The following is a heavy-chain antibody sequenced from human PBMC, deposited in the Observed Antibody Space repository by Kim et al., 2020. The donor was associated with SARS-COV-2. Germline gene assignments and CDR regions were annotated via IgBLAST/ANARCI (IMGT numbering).Heavy chain of an antibody. CDR2: IYYSGST. CDR1: GCSISSYY. D-gene: IGHD6-6*01. CDR3: ARLAARPGIDY. V-gene: IGHV4-59*01. Sequence: SETLSLTCTVSGCSISSYYWSWIRQPPGKGLEWIGYIYYSGSTNYNPSLKSRVTISVDTSKNQFSLKLSSVTAADTAVYYCARLAARPGIDYWGQGTLVTVSS. J-gene: IGHJ4*02.